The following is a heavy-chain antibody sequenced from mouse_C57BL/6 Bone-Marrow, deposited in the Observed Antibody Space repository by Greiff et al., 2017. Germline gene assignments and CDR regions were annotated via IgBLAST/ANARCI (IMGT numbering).Heavy chain of an antibody. Sequence: EVKLMESGGGLVQPGGSLKLSCAASGFTFSDYYMYWVRQTPEKRLEWVAYISNGGGSTYYPAPVKGRFTISRDKAKNTLYLQMSRLKSEDTAMYYCARRGYAMDYWGQGTSVTGSS. CDR3: ARRGYAMDY. CDR2: ISNGGGST. V-gene: IGHV5-12*01. CDR1: GFTFSDYY. J-gene: IGHJ4*01.